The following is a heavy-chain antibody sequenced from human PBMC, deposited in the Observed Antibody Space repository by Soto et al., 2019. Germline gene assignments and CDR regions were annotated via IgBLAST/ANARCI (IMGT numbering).Heavy chain of an antibody. CDR3: GAAPGPNPLYYYYGMDV. V-gene: IGHV3-53*01. CDR2: IYSGGST. Sequence: GGSLRLSCAASGFTVSSNYMSWVRQAPGKGLEWVSVIYSGGSTYYADSVKGRFTISRDNSKNTLYLQMNSLRAEDTAVYYCGAAPGPNPLYYYYGMDVWGQGTTVTVSS. D-gene: IGHD6-6*01. CDR1: GFTVSSNY. J-gene: IGHJ6*02.